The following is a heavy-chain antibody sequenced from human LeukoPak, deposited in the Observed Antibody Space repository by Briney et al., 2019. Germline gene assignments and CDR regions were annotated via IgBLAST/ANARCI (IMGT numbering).Heavy chain of an antibody. CDR1: EYTLTELS. Sequence: ASVKVSCKVSEYTLTELSMHWVRQAPGKGLEWMGGFDPEDDETIYAQNFQGRVSMTEDASTDTACMELSSLRSEDTAVYYCATIRYSGNYALFDSWGQGTLVTVSS. J-gene: IGHJ4*02. CDR2: FDPEDDET. D-gene: IGHD1-26*01. V-gene: IGHV1-24*01. CDR3: ATIRYSGNYALFDS.